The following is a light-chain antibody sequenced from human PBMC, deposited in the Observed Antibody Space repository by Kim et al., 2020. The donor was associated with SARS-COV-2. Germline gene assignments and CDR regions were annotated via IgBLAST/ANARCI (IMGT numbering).Light chain of an antibody. CDR1: QSVKYTY. J-gene: IGKJ4*01. V-gene: IGKV3-20*01. CDR2: GAS. Sequence: EIVLTQSPGTLSLSPGERATLSCRASQSVKYTYLAWYQQKPGQAPRLLIYGASIRLAGIPDRFSGSGSGTDFTLTISRLEPEDFAVYFCQQYASSPLTFGGGTKLEI. CDR3: QQYASSPLT.